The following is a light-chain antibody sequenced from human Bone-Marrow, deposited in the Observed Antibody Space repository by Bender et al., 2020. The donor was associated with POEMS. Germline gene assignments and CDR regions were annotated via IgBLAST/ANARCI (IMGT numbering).Light chain of an antibody. J-gene: IGLJ2*01. Sequence: SFVLSQPPSVSVSPGQTARITCSGDALSKQYVYWYRQKPGQAPVLVIYRDSERPSGIPERFSGSKSGTSASLAISGLRSEDEADYYCATWDASLSGPSVVFGGGTKLTVL. CDR3: ATWDASLSGPSVV. CDR2: RDS. V-gene: IGLV3-25*01. CDR1: ALSKQY.